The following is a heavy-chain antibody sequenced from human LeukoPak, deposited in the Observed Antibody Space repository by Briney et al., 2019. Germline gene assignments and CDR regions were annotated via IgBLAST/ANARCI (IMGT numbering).Heavy chain of an antibody. CDR1: GGTFSSYA. CDR3: ARDPYYYGSGSYAAQAPDY. J-gene: IGHJ4*02. CDR2: IIPIFGTA. D-gene: IGHD3-10*01. V-gene: IGHV1-69*05. Sequence: SVKVSCKASGGTFSSYAISWVRQAPGQGLEWMGGIIPIFGTANYAQKLQGRVTMTTDTSTSTAYMELRSLRSDDTAVYYCARDPYYYGSGSYAAQAPDYWGQGTLVTVSS.